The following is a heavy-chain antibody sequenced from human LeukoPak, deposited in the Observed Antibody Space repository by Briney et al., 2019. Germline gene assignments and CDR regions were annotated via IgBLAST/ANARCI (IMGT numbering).Heavy chain of an antibody. CDR2: ISWDSKIQ. CDR3: ARDYSGWYVFDY. D-gene: IGHD6-19*01. Sequence: PGGSLRLSCAASGFTFRSHAFHWVRQAPGKGLEWVAFISWDSKIQYYVESVKGRFTLSRDSSKSTVYLQMNSLRIEDTALYYCARDYSGWYVFDYWGQGTLVAVSP. V-gene: IGHV3-30*04. J-gene: IGHJ4*02. CDR1: GFTFRSHA.